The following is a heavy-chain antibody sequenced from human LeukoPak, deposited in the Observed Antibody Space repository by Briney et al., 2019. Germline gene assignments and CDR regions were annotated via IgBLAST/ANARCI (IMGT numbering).Heavy chain of an antibody. J-gene: IGHJ2*01. CDR3: ARAYCSSTSCPYWYFDL. CDR2: IIPIFGTA. CDR1: GGTFSSYA. Sequence: ASVKVSCKASGGTFSSYAISWVRQAPGQGLEWMGGIIPIFGTANYAQKFQGRVTITTDESTSTAYMELSSLRSEDTAVYYCARAYCSSTSCPYWYFDLWGRGTLVTVSS. D-gene: IGHD2-2*01. V-gene: IGHV1-69*05.